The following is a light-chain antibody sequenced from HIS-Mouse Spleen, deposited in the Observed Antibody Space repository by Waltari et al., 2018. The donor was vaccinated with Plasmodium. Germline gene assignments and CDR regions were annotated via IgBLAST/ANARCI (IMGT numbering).Light chain of an antibody. CDR3: QQYNSYSYT. CDR1: QSISSW. V-gene: IGKV1-5*03. Sequence: DIQMTQSPSPLSASLGDRVTITCRASQSISSWLAWYQQKPGKAPKLLIYKASSLESGVPSRFSGSGSGTEFTLTISSLQPDDFATYYCQQYNSYSYTFGQGTKLEIK. CDR2: KAS. J-gene: IGKJ2*01.